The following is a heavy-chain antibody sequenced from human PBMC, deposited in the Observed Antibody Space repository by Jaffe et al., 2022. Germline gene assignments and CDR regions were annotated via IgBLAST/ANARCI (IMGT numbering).Heavy chain of an antibody. CDR2: IYYSGST. CDR1: GGSISSSSYY. J-gene: IGHJ4*02. D-gene: IGHD6-6*01. Sequence: QLQLQESGPGLVKPSETLSLTCTVSGGSISSSSYYWGWIRQPPGKGLEWIGSIYYSGSTYYNPSLKSRVTISVDTSKNQFSLKLSSVTAADTAVYYCARHLVVVAARRDWDYWGQGTLVTVSS. CDR3: ARHLVVVAARRDWDY. V-gene: IGHV4-39*01.